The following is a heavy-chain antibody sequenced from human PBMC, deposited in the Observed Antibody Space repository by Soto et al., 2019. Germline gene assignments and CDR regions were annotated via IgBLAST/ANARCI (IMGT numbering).Heavy chain of an antibody. J-gene: IGHJ6*01. CDR2: LSAYNDNT. V-gene: IGHV1-18*04. Sequence: VYCKTSGSTFTRYFINCVRQVPGQGLEWMGWLSAYNDNTNYAQKLQGRVTMTTDTSTSTAYMELRSLRSDDTAVYYCARARDRSAPGSYYRDLIDDDFSGLDVW. D-gene: IGHD1-26*01. CDR3: ARARDRSAPGSYYRDLIDDDFSGLDV. CDR1: GSTFTRYF.